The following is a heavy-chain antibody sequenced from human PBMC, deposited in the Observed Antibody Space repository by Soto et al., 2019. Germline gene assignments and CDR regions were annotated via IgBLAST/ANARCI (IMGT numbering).Heavy chain of an antibody. CDR1: GYTFTSYA. D-gene: IGHD6-19*01. Sequence: GASVKVSCKASGYTFTSYASHWVRQAPGQRLEWMGWINAGNGNTKYSQKFQDRVTITRDTSASTAYMELSSLRSEDTAVYYCARDLGGWPDYWGQGTLVTSPQ. CDR3: ARDLGGWPDY. V-gene: IGHV1-3*01. CDR2: INAGNGNT. J-gene: IGHJ4*02.